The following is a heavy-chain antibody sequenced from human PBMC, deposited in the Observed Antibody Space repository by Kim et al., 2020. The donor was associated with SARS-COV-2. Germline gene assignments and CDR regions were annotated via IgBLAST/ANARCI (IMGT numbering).Heavy chain of an antibody. CDR1: GGSFSGYY. CDR2: INHSGST. D-gene: IGHD6-13*01. Sequence: SETLSLTCAVYGGSFSGYYWSWIRQPPGKGLEWIGEINHSGSTNYNPSLKSRVTISVDTSKNQFSLKLSSVTAADTAVYYCARRRIAAAGSDYWGQGTLVTVSS. J-gene: IGHJ4*02. CDR3: ARRRIAAAGSDY. V-gene: IGHV4-34*01.